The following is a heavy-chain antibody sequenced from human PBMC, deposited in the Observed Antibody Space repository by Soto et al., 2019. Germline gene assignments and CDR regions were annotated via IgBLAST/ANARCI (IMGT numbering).Heavy chain of an antibody. D-gene: IGHD3-22*01. CDR1: GYTFTGYY. CDR2: INPNSGGT. Sequence: ASVKVSCKASGYTFTGYYMHWVRQAPGQGLEWMGWINPNSGGTNYAQKFQGRVTMTRDTSISTAYMELSRLRSDDTAVYYCARGGPPRYYYDSSGYWDLDAFDIWGQGAMVTVSS. V-gene: IGHV1-2*02. J-gene: IGHJ3*02. CDR3: ARGGPPRYYYDSSGYWDLDAFDI.